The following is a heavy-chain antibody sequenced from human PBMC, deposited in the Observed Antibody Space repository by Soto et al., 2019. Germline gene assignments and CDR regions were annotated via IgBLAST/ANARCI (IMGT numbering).Heavy chain of an antibody. CDR3: AKEAMAGPYYYYYGMDV. J-gene: IGHJ6*02. Sequence: EVQLLGSGGGLVQPGGSLRLSCAASGFSFSSYAMSWVRQAPGKGLEWVSGISGSGGSTYYADSVKGRFTISRDKSKNTLYLQINSLRAEDTAVYYCAKEAMAGPYYYYYGMDVWGQGTTVTVSS. CDR2: ISGSGGST. CDR1: GFSFSSYA. D-gene: IGHD6-19*01. V-gene: IGHV3-23*01.